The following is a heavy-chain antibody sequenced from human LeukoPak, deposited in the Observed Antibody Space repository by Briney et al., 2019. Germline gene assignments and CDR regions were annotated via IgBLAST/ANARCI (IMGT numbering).Heavy chain of an antibody. CDR2: IYYSGLT. CDR1: GGSIGSYY. V-gene: IGHV4-59*08. D-gene: IGHD5-18*01. J-gene: IGHJ3*02. CDR3: ARRGYSYADAFDI. Sequence: PSETLSLTCTVSGGSIGSYYWSWIRQPPGKGLEWIGYIYYSGLTNYNPSLKSRVTISVDTSKNQFSLKLTSVTAADTAVYFCARRGYSYADAFDIWGQGTMVTVSS.